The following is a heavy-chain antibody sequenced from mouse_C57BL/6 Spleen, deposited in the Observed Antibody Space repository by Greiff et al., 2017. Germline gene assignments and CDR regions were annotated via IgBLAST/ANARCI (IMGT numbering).Heavy chain of an antibody. CDR2: IYPGDGDT. V-gene: IGHV1-82*01. Sequence: QVQLKESGPELVKPGASVKISCKASGYAFSSSWMNWVKQRPGKGLEWIGRIYPGDGDTNYNGKFKGKATLTADKSSSTAYMQLSSLTSEDSAVYFCAGAHFDYWGQGTTLTVSS. J-gene: IGHJ2*01. CDR1: GYAFSSSW. D-gene: IGHD3-1*01. CDR3: AGAHFDY.